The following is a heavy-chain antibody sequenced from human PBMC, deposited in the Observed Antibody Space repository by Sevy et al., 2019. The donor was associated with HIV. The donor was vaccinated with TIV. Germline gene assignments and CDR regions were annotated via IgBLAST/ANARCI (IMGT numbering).Heavy chain of an antibody. CDR3: ARGGVKQDSYYYYGMDV. V-gene: IGHV3-30*04. CDR2: ISYDGSNK. Sequence: GGSLRLSCAASGFTFSSYAMHWVRQAPGKGLEWVAVISYDGSNKYYADSVKGRFTISRDNSKNTLYLQMNSLRAEDTAVYYCARGGVKQDSYYYYGMDVWGQWTTVTVSS. J-gene: IGHJ6*02. CDR1: GFTFSSYA. D-gene: IGHD6-13*01.